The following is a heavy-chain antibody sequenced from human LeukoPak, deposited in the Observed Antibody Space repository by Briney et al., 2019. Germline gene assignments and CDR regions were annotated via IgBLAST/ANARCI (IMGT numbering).Heavy chain of an antibody. CDR2: IDDDGSTTT. CDR3: TTGGRKRCSGISCYPGDY. V-gene: IGHV3-74*01. J-gene: IGHJ4*02. CDR1: GFTFSNAW. Sequence: GGSLRLSCAASGFTFSNAWMHWVRQAPGKGLMWVSRIDDDGSTTTDYADSVKGRFTISRDNAKNTVYLQMNSLRAEDTAVYYCTTGGRKRCSGISCYPGDYWGQGTLVTVSS. D-gene: IGHD2-15*01.